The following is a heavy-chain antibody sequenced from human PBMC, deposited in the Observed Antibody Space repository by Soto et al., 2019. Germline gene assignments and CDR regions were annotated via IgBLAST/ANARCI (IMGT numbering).Heavy chain of an antibody. CDR1: GGSICSSSFD. J-gene: IGHJ6*02. CDR2: IYYSGST. CDR3: ARSNLFYDFWGGYYGPSYYYGMEV. Sequence: SETLSLTCTVSGGSICSSSFDWGWISQPPGKGLVWIRRIYYSGSTYYNPSLKSRVTISVDTSKNQFSLKLSSVTAADTAVYYCARSNLFYDFWGGYYGPSYYYGMEVWGQGTTVTGSS. V-gene: IGHV4-39*01. D-gene: IGHD3-3*01.